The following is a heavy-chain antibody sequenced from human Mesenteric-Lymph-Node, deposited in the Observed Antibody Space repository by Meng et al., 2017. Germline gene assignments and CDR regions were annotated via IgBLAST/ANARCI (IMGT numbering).Heavy chain of an antibody. Sequence: QVQLEEAGPGMVKPSHTLSLTCTVSGRSISSGDYYCSWIRQPPGKGLEWIGYIYYSGSTYYNPSLKSRVTISVDTSKNQFSLKLSSVTAADTAVYYCARGPTTYFDYWGQGTLVTVSS. D-gene: IGHD4-17*01. CDR3: ARGPTTYFDY. CDR1: GRSISSGDYY. V-gene: IGHV4-30-4*01. CDR2: IYYSGST. J-gene: IGHJ4*02.